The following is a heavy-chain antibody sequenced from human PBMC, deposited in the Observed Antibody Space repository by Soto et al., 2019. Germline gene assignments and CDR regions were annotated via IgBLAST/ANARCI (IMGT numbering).Heavy chain of an antibody. CDR2: IYYSGST. CDR1: GGSISSGGYY. D-gene: IGHD3-9*01. CDR3: ASTKLYYDILTGYYGRGYYGMDV. J-gene: IGHJ6*02. V-gene: IGHV4-31*03. Sequence: QVQLQESGPGLVKPSQTLSLTCTVSGGSISSGGYYWSWIRQHPGKGLEWIGYIYYSGSTYYNPSLKSRVTMSVDTSKNQFSLKLSSVTAADTAVYYCASTKLYYDILTGYYGRGYYGMDVWGQGTTVTVSS.